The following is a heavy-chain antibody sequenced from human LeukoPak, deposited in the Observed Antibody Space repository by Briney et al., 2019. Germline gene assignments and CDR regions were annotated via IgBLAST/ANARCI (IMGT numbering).Heavy chain of an antibody. CDR1: GFTFSSQW. CDR2: IKEDGSEK. CDR3: ARDRAYQYYDVLTGYYYYYGLDV. V-gene: IGHV3-7*01. Sequence: GGSLRLSCAASGFTFSSQWMSWVRQAPGKGLEWVANIKEDGSEKNYVDSVKGRFTISRDNAKNSLYLQMDSLRAGDTAVYFCARDRAYQYYDVLTGYYYYYGLDVWGQGTTVTVSS. D-gene: IGHD3-9*01. J-gene: IGHJ6*02.